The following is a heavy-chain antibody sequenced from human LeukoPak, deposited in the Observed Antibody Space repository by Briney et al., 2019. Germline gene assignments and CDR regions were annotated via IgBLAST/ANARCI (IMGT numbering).Heavy chain of an antibody. CDR3: ARVLRYFDY. D-gene: IGHD3-9*01. J-gene: IGHJ4*02. Sequence: SETLSLTCTVSGGSISSYYWSWLRQPPGKGLEWIGYIYYSGSTNYNPSLRSRVTISVDTSKNQFSLKMSSVTAADTAVYYCARVLRYFDYWGQGTLVTVSS. V-gene: IGHV4-59*01. CDR2: IYYSGST. CDR1: GGSISSYY.